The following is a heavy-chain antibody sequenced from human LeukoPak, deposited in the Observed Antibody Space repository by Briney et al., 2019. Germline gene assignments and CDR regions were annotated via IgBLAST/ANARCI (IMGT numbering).Heavy chain of an antibody. V-gene: IGHV5-51*01. Sequence: GESLKISCKGSGYSFTSYWIGWVRQMPGKGLEWMGMIYPGDSDTRYSPSFQGQVTISADKSISTAYLQWSSLKASDTAMYYCARLAIFGVVTTHWFDPWGQGTLVTVSS. CDR3: ARLAIFGVVTTHWFDP. J-gene: IGHJ5*02. CDR2: IYPGDSDT. CDR1: GYSFTSYW. D-gene: IGHD3-3*01.